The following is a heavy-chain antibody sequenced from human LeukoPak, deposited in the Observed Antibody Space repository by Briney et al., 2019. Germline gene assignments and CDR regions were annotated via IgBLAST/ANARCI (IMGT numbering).Heavy chain of an antibody. CDR2: MNPNSGNT. J-gene: IGHJ6*03. CDR1: GYTFTSYD. D-gene: IGHD6-6*01. V-gene: IGHV1-8*03. Sequence: ASVKVSCKASGYTFTSYDINWVRQATGQGLEWMGWMNPNSGNTGYAQKFQGRVTITRNTSISTAYMELSSLRSEDAAVYYCARTTLAANDNYYYYYMDVWGKGTTVTVSS. CDR3: ARTTLAANDNYYYYYMDV.